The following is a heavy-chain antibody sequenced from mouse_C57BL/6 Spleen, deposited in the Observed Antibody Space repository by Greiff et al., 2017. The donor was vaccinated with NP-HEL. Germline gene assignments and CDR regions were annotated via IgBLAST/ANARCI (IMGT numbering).Heavy chain of an antibody. CDR1: GSTFTDYE. CDR2: IDPETGGT. CDR3: TRAVVATEGYVDV. Sequence: QVQLQQSGAELVRPGASVTLSCKASGSTFTDYEMHWVKQTPVHGLEWIGAIDPETGGTAYNQKFKGKAILTAYKSSSTAYMELRSLTSEDSAVYYCTRAVVATEGYVDVWGTGTTVTVSS. D-gene: IGHD1-1*01. V-gene: IGHV1-15*01. J-gene: IGHJ1*03.